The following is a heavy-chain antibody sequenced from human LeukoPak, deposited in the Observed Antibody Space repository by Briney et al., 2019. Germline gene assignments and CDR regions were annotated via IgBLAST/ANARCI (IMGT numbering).Heavy chain of an antibody. CDR3: ARGLGYCSGGSCYSGPYFDY. J-gene: IGHJ4*02. Sequence: SETLSLTCTVSGYSLSSGYYWGWIRQPPGKGLEWIGSIYHSGSTYYNPSLKSRVTISVDTSKNQFSLKLSSVTAADTAVYYCARGLGYCSGGSCYSGPYFDYWGQGTLVTVSS. D-gene: IGHD2-15*01. CDR1: GYSLSSGYY. CDR2: IYHSGST. V-gene: IGHV4-38-2*02.